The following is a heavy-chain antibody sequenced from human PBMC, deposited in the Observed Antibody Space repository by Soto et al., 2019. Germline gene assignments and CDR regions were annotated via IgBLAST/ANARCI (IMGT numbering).Heavy chain of an antibody. CDR1: GFTFSSYA. J-gene: IGHJ4*02. V-gene: IGHV3-23*01. Sequence: PGGSLRLSXAASGFTFSSYAVSWVRQAPGKGPEWISSISGSGSTIYYADSVKGRFTISRDNSKNTLYLQMSSLRAEDTAVYYCAKVFYYYHSSGYYYFDYWGQGTLVTVSS. CDR2: ISGSGSTI. D-gene: IGHD3-22*01. CDR3: AKVFYYYHSSGYYYFDY.